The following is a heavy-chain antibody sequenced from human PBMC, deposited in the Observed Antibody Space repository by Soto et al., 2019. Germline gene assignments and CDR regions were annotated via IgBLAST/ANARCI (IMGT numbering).Heavy chain of an antibody. Sequence: QAQLVQSGAEVKEPGASVKVSCKASGYSFTTSGITWVRQAPGQGLEWMGWISTYNGNTNYAQKLQDRVTLTTDTSTSTAYMELRSLRSGETAVYYWGRSLYGDYDYWGQGTLVTVSS. J-gene: IGHJ4*02. CDR2: ISTYNGNT. CDR1: GYSFTTSG. V-gene: IGHV1-18*01. D-gene: IGHD4-17*01. CDR3: GRSLYGDYDY.